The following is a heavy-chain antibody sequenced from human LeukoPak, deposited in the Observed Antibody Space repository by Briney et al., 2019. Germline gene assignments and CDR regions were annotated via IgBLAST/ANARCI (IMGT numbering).Heavy chain of an antibody. D-gene: IGHD1-1*01. V-gene: IGHV4-59*01. CDR2: IYYSGNT. Sequence: SETLSLTCTVSGGSISPYYWSWIRQPPGKGLEWLGYIYYSGNTDYNPSLKSRVAISVDTSKNQFSLKLSSVTAADTAVYYCARDGPLMRGTYYYMDVGGKGTTVTVSS. J-gene: IGHJ6*03. CDR3: ARDGPLMRGTYYYMDV. CDR1: GGSISPYY.